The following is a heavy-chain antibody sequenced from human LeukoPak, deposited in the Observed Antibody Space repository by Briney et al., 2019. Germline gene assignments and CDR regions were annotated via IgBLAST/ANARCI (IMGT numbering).Heavy chain of an antibody. CDR1: GVSISSSSYY. Sequence: SETLSLTCTVSGVSISSSSYYWGWIRQPPGKGLEWIGSIYYSGSTYYNPSLKSRVTISVDTSKNQFSLKLSSVTAADTAVYYCARRGQWLIIDYWGQGTLVTVSS. CDR2: IYYSGST. V-gene: IGHV4-39*01. CDR3: ARRGQWLIIDY. J-gene: IGHJ4*02. D-gene: IGHD6-19*01.